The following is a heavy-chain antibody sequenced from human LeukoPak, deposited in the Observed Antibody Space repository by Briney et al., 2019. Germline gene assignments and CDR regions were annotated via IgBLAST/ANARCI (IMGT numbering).Heavy chain of an antibody. D-gene: IGHD1-14*01. CDR2: INYKGGTT. CDR3: ARVGPETAFDY. V-gene: IGHV3-64*02. J-gene: IGHJ4*02. CDR1: GFTLSSFS. Sequence: GALRLFCAASGFTLSSFSMHWVRQSPGRGLEYVSAINYKGGTTYHADSVKGRFTISRDNSKNTLYLQMGSLRDEDMAVYYCARVGPETAFDYWGQGTLVTVSS.